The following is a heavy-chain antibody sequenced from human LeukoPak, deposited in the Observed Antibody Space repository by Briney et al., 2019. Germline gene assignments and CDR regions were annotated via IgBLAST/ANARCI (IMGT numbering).Heavy chain of an antibody. CDR2: TSCDGSNK. CDR3: AKAPSYYYDSSGNSPYGMDV. CDR1: GFTFSSYG. Sequence: GGYLRLSCAASGFTFSSYGMHWVSQAPGKGLEGVAVTSCDGSNKYYADSVKGRFTISRDNSKNTLYVQMNSLRAEDTAVYYCAKAPSYYYDSSGNSPYGMDVWGQGTTVTVSS. V-gene: IGHV3-30*18. J-gene: IGHJ6*02. D-gene: IGHD3-22*01.